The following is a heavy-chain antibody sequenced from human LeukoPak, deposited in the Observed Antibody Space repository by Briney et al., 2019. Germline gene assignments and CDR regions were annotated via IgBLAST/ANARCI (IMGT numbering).Heavy chain of an antibody. J-gene: IGHJ4*02. Sequence: PSETLSLTCAVYGGSFSGYYWSWIRQPPGKGLEWIGEINHSGSTNYNPSLKSRVTISVDTSKNQFSLKLSSVTAADTAVYYCARARPNYDILTGYPPNYFDYWGQGTLVTVSS. CDR1: GGSFSGYY. CDR2: INHSGST. V-gene: IGHV4-34*01. CDR3: ARARPNYDILTGYPPNYFDY. D-gene: IGHD3-9*01.